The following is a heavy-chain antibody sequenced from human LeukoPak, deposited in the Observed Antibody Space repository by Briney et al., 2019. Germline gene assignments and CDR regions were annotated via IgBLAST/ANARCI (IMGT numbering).Heavy chain of an antibody. V-gene: IGHV3-7*01. J-gene: IGHJ4*02. D-gene: IGHD2-15*01. CDR2: ISHDGTAE. Sequence: GGSLRLSCEGSGFTFRNYFMSWARQAPGKGLEWVATISHDGTAETYGDSVQGRSTISRDNAQNSVYLQVSSLRAEDTAVYYCASSFTPNYYDIWGQGILVTVSS. CDR3: ASSFTPNYYDI. CDR1: GFTFRNYF.